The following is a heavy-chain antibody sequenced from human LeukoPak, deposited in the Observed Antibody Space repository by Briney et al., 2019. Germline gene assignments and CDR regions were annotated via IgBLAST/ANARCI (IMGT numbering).Heavy chain of an antibody. J-gene: IGHJ5*02. CDR2: IIPIFGIA. CDR1: GYTFTNYG. CDR3: ARAVMSLELSDHWFDP. Sequence: GASVKVSCKASGYTFTNYGISWVRQAPGQGLEWMGRIIPIFGIANYAQKFQGRVTITADKSTSTAYMELSSLRSEDTAVYYCARAVMSLELSDHWFDPWGQGTLVTVSS. D-gene: IGHD1-7*01. V-gene: IGHV1-69*04.